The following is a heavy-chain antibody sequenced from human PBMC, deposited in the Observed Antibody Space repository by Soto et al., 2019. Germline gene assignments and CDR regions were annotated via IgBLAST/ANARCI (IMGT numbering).Heavy chain of an antibody. CDR2: ISYDGSNK. V-gene: IGHV3-30-3*01. CDR3: ARDSVGATHGFDY. D-gene: IGHD1-26*01. CDR1: GFTFSSYA. J-gene: IGHJ4*02. Sequence: GGSLRLSCAASGFTFSSYAMHWVRQAPGKGLEWVAVISYDGSNKYYADSVKGRFTISRDNSKNTLYLQMNSLRAEDTAVYYCARDSVGATHGFDYWGQGTLVTVSS.